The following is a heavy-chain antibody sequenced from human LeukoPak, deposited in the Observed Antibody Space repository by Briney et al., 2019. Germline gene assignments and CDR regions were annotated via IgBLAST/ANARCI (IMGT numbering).Heavy chain of an antibody. Sequence: GGSLRLSCAASGFTFISYWMSWVRQAPGKGLEWVANIKQDGSEKYYVGSVKGRFTISRDNAKNSLYLQMNSLRVEDTAVYYCARVVSDYYYDSSGYSDYWGQGTLVTVSS. CDR2: IKQDGSEK. D-gene: IGHD3-22*01. V-gene: IGHV3-7*01. J-gene: IGHJ4*02. CDR3: ARVVSDYYYDSSGYSDY. CDR1: GFTFISYW.